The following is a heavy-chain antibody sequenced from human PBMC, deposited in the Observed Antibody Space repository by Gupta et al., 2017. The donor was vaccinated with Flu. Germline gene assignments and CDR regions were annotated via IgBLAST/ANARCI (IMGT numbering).Heavy chain of an antibody. J-gene: IGHJ4*01. CDR1: GFTFSSSS. CDR3: VERYSGGNYYFDH. D-gene: IGHD2-21*01. V-gene: IGHV3-23*01. CDR2: ISANGGHI. Sequence: QLLESGGGLVQPGGSLRLSCAASGFTFSSSSMSWVRHASGKGLEWVSSISANGGHICVVDSVKGRFTISRDNSKNTLSLPMSTPTAADTAIEYCVERYSGGNYYFDHCG.